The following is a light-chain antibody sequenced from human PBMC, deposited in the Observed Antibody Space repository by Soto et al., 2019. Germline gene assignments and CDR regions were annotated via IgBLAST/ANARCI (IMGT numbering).Light chain of an antibody. CDR1: QSVSSSY. Sequence: EIVLTQSPGTLSLSPGERATLSCRASQSVSSSYLAWYQQKPGQAPRLLIYGISKRATDIPDRFSGSGSGTEFTLTISSLQPEDFAVYYCQQRSSWPTFGQGTKVDIK. J-gene: IGKJ1*01. CDR3: QQRSSWPT. CDR2: GIS. V-gene: IGKV3D-20*02.